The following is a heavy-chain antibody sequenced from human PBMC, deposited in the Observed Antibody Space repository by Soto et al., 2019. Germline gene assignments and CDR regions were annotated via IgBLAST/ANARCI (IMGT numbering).Heavy chain of an antibody. CDR1: EYTFTDYY. CDR2: LNPSSGST. V-gene: IGHV1-46*01. Sequence: ASVKVSCKASEYTFTDYYMHWVRQAPGQGLEWVGLLNPSSGSTTYAPNFQGRLAMTRDTSTSTVYMELSSLRSEDTAVYYCAREGCSGGRCYSLQSPFGYWGQGTQVTVSS. CDR3: AREGCSGGRCYSLQSPFGY. J-gene: IGHJ4*02. D-gene: IGHD2-15*01.